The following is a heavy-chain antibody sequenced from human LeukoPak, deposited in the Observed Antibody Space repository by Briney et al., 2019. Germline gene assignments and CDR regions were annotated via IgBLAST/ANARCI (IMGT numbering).Heavy chain of an antibody. D-gene: IGHD3/OR15-3a*01. CDR3: AKRGVVIRVVLVGFHKEAYYFES. Sequence: GGSLRLSCAVSGLTLSNYGMGWVRQAPGDGREWVAGISDSGGSTKYADSVKGPFTISRDNPKNTLFLQMNSLRAEDTAVYFCAKRGVVIRVVLVGFHKEAYYFESWGQGALVTVSS. V-gene: IGHV3-23*01. CDR1: GLTLSNYG. J-gene: IGHJ4*02. CDR2: ISDSGGST.